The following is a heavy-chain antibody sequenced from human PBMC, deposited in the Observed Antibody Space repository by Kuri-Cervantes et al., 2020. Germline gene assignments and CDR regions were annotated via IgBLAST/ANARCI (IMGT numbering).Heavy chain of an antibody. CDR3: ARHTCSSTSCSYAYFDY. CDR1: GYSIASGNY. V-gene: IGHV4-38-2*01. CDR2: MYHRGNN. J-gene: IGHJ4*02. Sequence: ESLKISCGVSGYSIASGNYWGWIRQPPGKGLEWIGGMYHRGNNYYNPSLKSRVTISGDTSTNQFSLNLRSVTAADTAIYFCARHTCSSTSCSYAYFDYWGKGILVTVSS. D-gene: IGHD2-2*01.